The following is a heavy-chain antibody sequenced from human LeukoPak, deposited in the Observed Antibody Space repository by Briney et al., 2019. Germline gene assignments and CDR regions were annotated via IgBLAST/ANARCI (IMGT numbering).Heavy chain of an antibody. CDR3: ARGNLMVRGEDGMDV. Sequence: SETLSLTCTVSGGSISSYYWSWIRQPPGKGLEWIGYISYSGTTNYNPSLRSRVTVSVDTSKNQFSLKLSSVTAADTAVYYCARGNLMVRGEDGMDVWGQGTTVTVSS. J-gene: IGHJ6*02. CDR2: ISYSGTT. CDR1: GGSISSYY. D-gene: IGHD3-10*01. V-gene: IGHV4-59*08.